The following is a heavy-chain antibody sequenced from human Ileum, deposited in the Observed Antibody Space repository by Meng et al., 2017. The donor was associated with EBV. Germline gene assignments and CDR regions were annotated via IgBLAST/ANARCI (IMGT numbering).Heavy chain of an antibody. CDR1: DGSISSSNW. Sequence: VELQESGPGLVKPSGTLALICVVFDGSISSSNWWSWVRQPPGKGLEWIGQIYYSGSPSYNPSLKSRVTMSVDKSKNQVSLNLNSVTAADTALYYCARHSGYNQGYWGQGTLVTVSS. D-gene: IGHD5-24*01. J-gene: IGHJ4*02. CDR3: ARHSGYNQGY. CDR2: IYYSGSP. V-gene: IGHV4-4*02.